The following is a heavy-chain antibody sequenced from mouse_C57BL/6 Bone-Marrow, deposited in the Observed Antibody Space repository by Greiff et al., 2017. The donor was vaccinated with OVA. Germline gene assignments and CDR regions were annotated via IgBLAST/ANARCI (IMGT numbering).Heavy chain of an antibody. CDR2: IYPGSGST. D-gene: IGHD1-1*01. V-gene: IGHV1-55*01. Sequence: VKLMESGAELVKPGASVKMSCKASGYTFTSYWITWVKQRPGQGLEWIGDIYPGSGSTNYNEKFKSKATLTVDTSSSTAYMQLSSLTSEDSAVYYCARDGYGSSYWFAYWGQGTLVTVSA. J-gene: IGHJ3*01. CDR3: ARDGYGSSYWFAY. CDR1: GYTFTSYW.